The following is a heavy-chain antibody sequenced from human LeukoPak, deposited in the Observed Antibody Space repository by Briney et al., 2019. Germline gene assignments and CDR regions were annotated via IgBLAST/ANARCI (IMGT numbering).Heavy chain of an antibody. J-gene: IGHJ4*02. D-gene: IGHD3-3*02. CDR3: TTGIDDEGGY. CDR1: GFTCSNVW. CDR2: IKTNAEGGTL. Sequence: GGSLRLSCAASGFTCSNVWMNWVRQAPGKGLEWVGRIKTNAEGGTLDYTAPVKGRFTISRDDSKNTLYLQMDSLEVEDTGMYYCTTGIDDEGGYWGQGTLVTVSS. V-gene: IGHV3-15*07.